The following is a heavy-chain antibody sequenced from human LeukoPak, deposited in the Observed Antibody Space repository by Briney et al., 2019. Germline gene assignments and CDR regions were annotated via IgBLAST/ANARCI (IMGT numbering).Heavy chain of an antibody. CDR1: GGSITSDNW. CDR3: ARVYIRTKAWDSSGYDFDY. J-gene: IGHJ4*02. Sequence: PSGTLSLTCAVSGGSITSDNWWTWVRQPPGKGLEWIGAIYHSGSTDYNPSLKSRVTISVDTSKNQFSLKLSSVTAADTAVYYCARVYIRTKAWDSSGYDFDYWGQGTLVTVSS. D-gene: IGHD3-22*01. CDR2: IYHSGST. V-gene: IGHV4-4*02.